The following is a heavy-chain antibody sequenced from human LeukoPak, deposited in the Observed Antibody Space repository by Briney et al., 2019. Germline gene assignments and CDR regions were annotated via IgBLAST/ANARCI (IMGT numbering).Heavy chain of an antibody. D-gene: IGHD7-27*01. V-gene: IGHV3-74*03. CDR1: RFTFSRYW. J-gene: IGHJ4*02. CDR2: INSDGSSI. Sequence: PGGSLRLSCVASRFTFSRYWMHWVRQAPGKGLVWVSRINSDGSSITYADSVKGRFTISRDNAKNTLYLQKTSLRVEDTAVYYCGRGSGVADYWGQGALVTVSS. CDR3: GRGSGVADY.